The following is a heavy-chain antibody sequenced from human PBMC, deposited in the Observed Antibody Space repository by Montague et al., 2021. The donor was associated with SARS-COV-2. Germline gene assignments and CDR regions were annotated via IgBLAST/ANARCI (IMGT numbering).Heavy chain of an antibody. J-gene: IGHJ5*02. Sequence: SETLSLTCTVSGGSISSYYWSRIRQPPGKGLEWIGYIYYSGSTNYNPSLKSRVTISVGTSKNQFSLKLSSVTAADTAVYYCARVSRITIFGVVGWFDPWGQGTRVTVSS. CDR1: GGSISSYY. D-gene: IGHD3-3*01. CDR3: ARVSRITIFGVVGWFDP. CDR2: IYYSGST. V-gene: IGHV4-59*01.